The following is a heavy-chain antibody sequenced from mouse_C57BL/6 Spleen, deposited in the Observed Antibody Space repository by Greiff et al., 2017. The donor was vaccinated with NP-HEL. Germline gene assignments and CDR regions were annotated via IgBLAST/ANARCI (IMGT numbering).Heavy chain of an antibody. CDR1: GYAFSSSW. V-gene: IGHV1-82*01. D-gene: IGHD1-1*01. Sequence: LVESGPELVKPGASVKISCKASGYAFSSSWMNWVKQRPGKGLEWIGRIYPGDGDTNYNGKFKGKATLTADKSSSTAYMQLSSLTSEDSAVYFCARGGSITTVVATRYFDVWGTGTTVTVSS. J-gene: IGHJ1*03. CDR2: IYPGDGDT. CDR3: ARGGSITTVVATRYFDV.